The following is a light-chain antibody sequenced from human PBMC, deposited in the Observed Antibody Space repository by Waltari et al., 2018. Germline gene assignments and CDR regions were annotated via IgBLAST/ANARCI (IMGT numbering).Light chain of an antibody. CDR1: SSNIGSNF. CDR2: WNN. V-gene: IGLV1-47*01. CDR3: AAWDDSLRRKV. Sequence: QSVLTQPPSVSGTPGQRVTISCSGSSSNIGSNFVYWYQQFPGTAPKLLIYWNNQRPPGVPDRCSGSKSGTSTSLAIGGLRSEDEADYYCAAWDDSLRRKVFGGGTKLTVL. J-gene: IGLJ3*02.